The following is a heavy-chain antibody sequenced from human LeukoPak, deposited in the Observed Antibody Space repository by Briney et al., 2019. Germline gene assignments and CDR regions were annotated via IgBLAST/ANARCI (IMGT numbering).Heavy chain of an antibody. Sequence: SETLSLTCTVSGGSISSSSYYWGWIRPPPGKGLEWIGSIYYSGSTYYSPSLKSRVTISVDTSKNQFSLKLSSVTAADTAVYYCARSDGWYFDLWGRGTLVTVSS. CDR1: GGSISSSSYY. CDR3: ARSDGWYFDL. V-gene: IGHV4-39*01. J-gene: IGHJ2*01. CDR2: IYYSGST.